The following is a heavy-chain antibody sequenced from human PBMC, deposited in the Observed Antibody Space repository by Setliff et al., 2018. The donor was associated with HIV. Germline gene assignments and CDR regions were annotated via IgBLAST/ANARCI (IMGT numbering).Heavy chain of an antibody. V-gene: IGHV4-39*07. J-gene: IGHJ4*02. Sequence: TSETLSLTCSVSGGSISSSSYYWGWIRQPPGKGLDWIGSMSYTGTTYDNPSLKSRVTISVDTSKNQFSLKLSSVTAADTAVYYCARAPFYYGSGSYQTFDYWGQGTLVTVSS. CDR3: ARAPFYYGSGSYQTFDY. CDR1: GGSISSSSYY. D-gene: IGHD3-10*01. CDR2: MSYTGTT.